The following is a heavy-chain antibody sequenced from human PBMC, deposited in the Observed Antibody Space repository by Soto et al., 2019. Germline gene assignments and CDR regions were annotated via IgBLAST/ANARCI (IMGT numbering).Heavy chain of an antibody. CDR3: ARGGGGFYYYYYGMDV. CDR2: IYYSGST. D-gene: IGHD3-10*01. CDR1: GGSISSGGYY. Sequence: NPSETLSLTCTVSGGSISSGGYYWSWIRQHPGKGLEWIGYIYYSGSTYYNPSLKSRVTISVDTSKNQFSLKLSSVTAADTAVYYCARGGGGFYYYYYGMDVWGQGTTVTVS. V-gene: IGHV4-31*03. J-gene: IGHJ6*02.